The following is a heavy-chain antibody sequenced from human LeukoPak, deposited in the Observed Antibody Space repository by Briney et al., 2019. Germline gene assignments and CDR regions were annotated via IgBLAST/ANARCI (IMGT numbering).Heavy chain of an antibody. V-gene: IGHV4-59*01. CDR1: GGSISSYY. Sequence: SETLSLTCTVSGGSISSYYWSWIRQPPGKGLEWIGYIYNSGSTNYNPSLKSRVTISVDTSKNQFSLKLSSVTAADTAVYYCARSPSMVRGVIYWFDPWGQGTLVTVSS. CDR2: IYNSGST. J-gene: IGHJ5*02. CDR3: ARSPSMVRGVIYWFDP. D-gene: IGHD3-10*01.